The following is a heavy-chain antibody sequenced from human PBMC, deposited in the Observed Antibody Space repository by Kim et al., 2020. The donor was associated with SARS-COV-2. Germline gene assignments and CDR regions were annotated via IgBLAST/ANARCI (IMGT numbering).Heavy chain of an antibody. CDR2: ISWNSGSI. J-gene: IGHJ6*02. Sequence: GGSLRLSCAASGFTFDDYAMHWVRQAPGKGLEWVSGISWNSGSIGYADSVKGRFTISRDNAKNSLYLQMNSLRAEDTALYYCAKDLGGLLWFGEPSPLGYYYYGMDVWGQGTTVTVSS. CDR3: AKDLGGLLWFGEPSPLGYYYYGMDV. V-gene: IGHV3-9*01. CDR1: GFTFDDYA. D-gene: IGHD3-10*01.